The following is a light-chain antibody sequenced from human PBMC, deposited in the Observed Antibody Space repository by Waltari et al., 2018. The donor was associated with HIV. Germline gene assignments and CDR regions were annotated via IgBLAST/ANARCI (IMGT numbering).Light chain of an antibody. J-gene: IGKJ1*01. V-gene: IGKV3-11*01. Sequence: EILFTQSPATLSLSPGARPTLSCTSSQSVRTYLAWYQQSPGRSPRLPIYVASDPGTGIPARCSGSGSGTDFTLTISSREPEDVAGYYFQLRTNRPTWTFGQGTKVEIK. CDR3: QLRTNRPTWT. CDR1: QSVRTY. CDR2: VAS.